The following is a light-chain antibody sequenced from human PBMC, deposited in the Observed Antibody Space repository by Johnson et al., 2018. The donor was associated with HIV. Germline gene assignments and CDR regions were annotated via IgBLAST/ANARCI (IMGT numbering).Light chain of an antibody. Sequence: QSVLTQPPSVSAAPGQKVTVSCSGSSSNIGSNDVSWYQQFPGAAPKLLIYENNKRPSGIPDRFSGSKSGTSATLGITGLQTGDEADYYCGTWDSGLGALYVFGTGTKVTVL. V-gene: IGLV1-51*02. CDR2: ENN. CDR1: SSNIGSND. CDR3: GTWDSGLGALYV. J-gene: IGLJ1*01.